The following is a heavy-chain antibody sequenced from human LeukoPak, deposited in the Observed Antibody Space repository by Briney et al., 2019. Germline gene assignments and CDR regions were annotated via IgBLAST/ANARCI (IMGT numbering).Heavy chain of an antibody. J-gene: IGHJ6*03. V-gene: IGHV1-8*03. D-gene: IGHD2-2*01. CDR2: MNPNSGNT. Sequence: GASVKVSCKASGYTFTSYDINWVRQATGQGLEWMGWMNPNSGNTGYAQKFRGRVTITRNTSISTAYMELSSLRSEDTAVYYCARVGEDIVVVPAAIGYYYYYMDVWDKGTTVTVSS. CDR1: GYTFTSYD. CDR3: ARVGEDIVVVPAAIGYYYYYMDV.